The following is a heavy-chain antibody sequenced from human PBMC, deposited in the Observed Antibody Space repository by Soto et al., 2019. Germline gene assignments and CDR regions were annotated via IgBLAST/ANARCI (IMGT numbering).Heavy chain of an antibody. Sequence: GGSLRLSCAASGFTFSTYAMSWVRQAPGKGLEWVSGISGSGGSTYYADSVKGRFTISRDNSKNTLYLQMNSLRAEDTAVYYCADQGEYSGYGQYYFKHWGQGTLVTVSS. J-gene: IGHJ4*02. V-gene: IGHV3-23*01. CDR3: ADQGEYSGYGQYYFKH. CDR1: GFTFSTYA. CDR2: ISGSGGST. D-gene: IGHD5-12*01.